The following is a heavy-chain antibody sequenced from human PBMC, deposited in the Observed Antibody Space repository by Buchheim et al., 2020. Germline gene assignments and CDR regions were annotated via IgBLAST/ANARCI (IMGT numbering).Heavy chain of an antibody. CDR2: INREGTTT. Sequence: EVQLVESGGGLVQPGGSLRLSCSAPGFPFSIYWMHWVRQAPGKGLAWVSHINREGTTTNYADSVRGRFTLSRDNGKNTLYLQMNNLRAEDTAVYYCVRDMCGSGDYWGQGTL. J-gene: IGHJ4*02. V-gene: IGHV3-74*01. CDR1: GFPFSIYW. CDR3: VRDMCGSGDY. D-gene: IGHD3-10*01.